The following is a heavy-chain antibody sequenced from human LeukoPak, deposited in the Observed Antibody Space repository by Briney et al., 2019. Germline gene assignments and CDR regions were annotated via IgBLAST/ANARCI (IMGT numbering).Heavy chain of an antibody. J-gene: IGHJ4*02. CDR3: ARVYGGILTGYYGYDY. V-gene: IGHV4-4*02. D-gene: IGHD3-9*01. Sequence: PSGTLSLTCAVSGGSISSSNWWSWVRQPPGKGLEWIGEIYHSGSTNYNPSLKSRVTISVDKSKNQFSLKLSSVTAADTAVYYCARVYGGILTGYYGYDYWGQGTQVTVSS. CDR1: GGSISSSNW. CDR2: IYHSGST.